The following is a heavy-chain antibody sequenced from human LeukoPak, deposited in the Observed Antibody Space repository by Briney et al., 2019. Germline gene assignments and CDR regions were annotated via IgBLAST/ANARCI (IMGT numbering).Heavy chain of an antibody. CDR3: ARENLYYYEFDP. D-gene: IGHD3-22*01. J-gene: IGHJ5*02. CDR2: IYYSGST. CDR1: GGSISSSSYY. Sequence: SETLSLTCTVSGGSISSSSYYWGWIRQPPGKGLGWIGSIYYSGSTYYNPSLKSRVTISVDTAKNQFSLQLSTVTAADTAVYYCARENLYYYEFDPWGQGTLVTVSS. V-gene: IGHV4-39*07.